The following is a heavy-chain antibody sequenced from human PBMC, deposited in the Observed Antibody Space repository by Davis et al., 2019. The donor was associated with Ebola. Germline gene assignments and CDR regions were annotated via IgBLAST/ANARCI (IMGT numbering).Heavy chain of an antibody. CDR2: IYYSGST. CDR3: ARRDGSSGWYNYYGMDV. V-gene: IGHV4-59*01. J-gene: IGHJ6*02. D-gene: IGHD6-19*01. Sequence: MPSETLSLTCTVSGDSISDYYWSWIRQPPGKGLEWIGYIYYSGSTNYNPSLKSRVTISVDTSKNQFSLKLSSVTAADTAVYYCARRDGSSGWYNYYGMDVWGQGTTVTVSS. CDR1: GDSISDYY.